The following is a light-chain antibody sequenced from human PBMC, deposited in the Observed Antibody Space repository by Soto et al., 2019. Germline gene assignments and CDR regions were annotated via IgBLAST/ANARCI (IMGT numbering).Light chain of an antibody. V-gene: IGLV2-14*01. CDR1: SSDVGGYNS. J-gene: IGLJ1*01. CDR2: EVN. CDR3: NSYTSSTTYV. Sequence: QSALTQPASVSGSPGQSITISCTGTSSDVGGYNSVSWYQQHPGKAPKLIIYEVNNRPSGVSNRFSGSKSGNTASLTISGLPAEDEAEYYCNSYTSSTTYVFGTGTKVTVL.